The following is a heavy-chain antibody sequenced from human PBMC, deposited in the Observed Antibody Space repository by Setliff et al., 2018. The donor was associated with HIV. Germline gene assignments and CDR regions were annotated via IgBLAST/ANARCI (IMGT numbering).Heavy chain of an antibody. CDR3: TRRDVSHLWFGQLDY. CDR1: GFSMSSFYN. CDR2: VYHRGET. D-gene: IGHD3-10*01. Sequence: PSETLSLTCDVSGFSMSSFYNWGWIRQPPGKGLEWIGSVYHRGETYYKPSLKGQVTISIDSSKSQISLNVNSVTAADTAVYYCTRRDVSHLWFGQLDYWGQVILVTVSS. J-gene: IGHJ4*02. V-gene: IGHV4-38-2*01.